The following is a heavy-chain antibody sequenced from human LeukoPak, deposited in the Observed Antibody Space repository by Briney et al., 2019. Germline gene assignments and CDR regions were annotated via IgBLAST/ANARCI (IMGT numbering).Heavy chain of an antibody. CDR1: GGTFSSYT. J-gene: IGHJ6*02. D-gene: IGHD2-2*02. Sequence: ASVKVSCKASGGTFSSYTISWVRQAPGQGLEWMGRIIPILGIANYAQKFQGRVTITADKSTSTAYMELSSLRSEDTAVYYCARYCSSTSCYTLNTGAYYYYGIDVCGQGTTVTVSS. CDR2: IIPILGIA. CDR3: ARYCSSTSCYTLNTGAYYYYGIDV. V-gene: IGHV1-69*02.